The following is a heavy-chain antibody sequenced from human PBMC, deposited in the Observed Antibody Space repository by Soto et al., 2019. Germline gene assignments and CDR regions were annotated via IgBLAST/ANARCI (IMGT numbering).Heavy chain of an antibody. CDR3: ASVQTYGSGRGGRGAAVAGTNWYSDL. CDR2: IYHSGRT. Sequence: QVQLQESGPGLVKPSGTLSLTCAVSGGSISNSNWWSWVRQPPGKGLEWIGEIYHSGRTNYNPSRQSRVAIAVDESKNEFSLKLKSVPAADPAVYYCASVQTYGSGRGGRGAAVAGTNWYSDLWGRGALVTVPS. V-gene: IGHV4-4*02. D-gene: IGHD3-10*01. CDR1: GGSISNSNW. J-gene: IGHJ2*01.